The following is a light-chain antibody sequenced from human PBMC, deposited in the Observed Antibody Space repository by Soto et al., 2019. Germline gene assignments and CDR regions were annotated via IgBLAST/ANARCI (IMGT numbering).Light chain of an antibody. CDR1: QSVSSY. CDR2: DAS. CDR3: QQRSNWLWT. V-gene: IGKV3-11*01. Sequence: EIVLTQSPGTLSLSPGERATLSFRASQSVSSYLAWYQQKPGQAPRLLIYDASNRATGIPARFSGSGSGTDFTLTISSLEPEDFAVYYCQQRSNWLWTFGQGTKVDIK. J-gene: IGKJ1*01.